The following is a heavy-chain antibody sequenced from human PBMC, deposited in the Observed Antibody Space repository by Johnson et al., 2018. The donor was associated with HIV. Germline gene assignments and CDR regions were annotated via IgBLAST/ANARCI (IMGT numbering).Heavy chain of an antibody. D-gene: IGHD1-1*01. V-gene: IGHV3-33*01. CDR2: IWSDGSNK. CDR1: GLSFSSYG. CDR3: ATSTASDALDI. Sequence: QVQLVESGGGVVQPGRSVILSCAASGLSFSSYGMEWVRQAPGKGLEWVAVIWSDGSNKHYADSGKGRFTLSRDNSKNPLYLQMNSLRAEDTAVYYCATSTASDALDIWGQGTMVTVSS. J-gene: IGHJ3*02.